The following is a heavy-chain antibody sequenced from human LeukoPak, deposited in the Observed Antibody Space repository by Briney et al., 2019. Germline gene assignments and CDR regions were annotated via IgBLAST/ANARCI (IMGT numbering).Heavy chain of an antibody. CDR1: GYTFTGYY. D-gene: IGHD1-26*01. CDR3: ARGGELAANWFDP. V-gene: IGHV1-2*02. J-gene: IGHJ5*02. Sequence: ASVKVSCKASGYTFTGYYMHWVRQAPGQGLERMGWINPNSGGTNYAQKFQGRVTMTRDTSISTAYMELSRLRSDDTAVYYCARGGELAANWFDPWGQGTLVTVSS. CDR2: INPNSGGT.